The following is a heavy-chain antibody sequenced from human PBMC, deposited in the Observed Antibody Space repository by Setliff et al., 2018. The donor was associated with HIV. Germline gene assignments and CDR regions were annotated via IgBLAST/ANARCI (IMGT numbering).Heavy chain of an antibody. J-gene: IGHJ4*02. V-gene: IGHV3-74*01. CDR2: MNTDGSST. D-gene: IGHD3-22*01. Sequence: LRLSCTASGLIFSSYWMHWVRQAPGKGLVWVFGMNTDGSSTRYADSVKGRFTISRDNAKNMLYLQMNSLSADDTAVYYCVRGSGYYYFDNWGQGALVTVSS. CDR1: GLIFSSYW. CDR3: VRGSGYYYFDN.